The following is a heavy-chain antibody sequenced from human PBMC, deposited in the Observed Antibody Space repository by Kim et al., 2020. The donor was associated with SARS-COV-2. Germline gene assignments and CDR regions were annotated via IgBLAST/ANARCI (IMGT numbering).Heavy chain of an antibody. CDR3: ARPYCSGGSCYDWYFDL. CDR2: MNPNSGNT. Sequence: ASVKVSCKASGYTFTSYDINWVRQATGQGLEWMGWMNPNSGNTGYAQKFQGRVTMTRNTSISTAYMELSSLRSEDTAVYYCARPYCSGGSCYDWYFDLWGRGTRVTVSS. V-gene: IGHV1-8*01. D-gene: IGHD2-15*01. J-gene: IGHJ2*01. CDR1: GYTFTSYD.